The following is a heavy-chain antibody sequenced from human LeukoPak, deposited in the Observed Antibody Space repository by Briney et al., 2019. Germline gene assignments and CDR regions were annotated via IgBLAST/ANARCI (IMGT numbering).Heavy chain of an antibody. CDR2: INGDGSST. D-gene: IGHD4/OR15-4a*01. J-gene: IGHJ3*02. V-gene: IGHV3-74*01. Sequence: GGSLRLSCAASGFTFSRYWMHWVRQAPGEGLVWVSRINGDGSSTSYADFVKGRFTISRDNAKNTLYLQMNSLRVEDTAVYYCIRDYGAVVSTNDFDIWGQGTMVTVSS. CDR1: GFTFSRYW. CDR3: IRDYGAVVSTNDFDI.